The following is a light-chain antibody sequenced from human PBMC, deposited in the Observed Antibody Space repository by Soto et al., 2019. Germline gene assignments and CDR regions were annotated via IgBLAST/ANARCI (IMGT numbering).Light chain of an antibody. CDR1: SSDVGYYNY. V-gene: IGLV2-8*01. CDR3: SSYAGFNVV. CDR2: EVT. J-gene: IGLJ2*01. Sequence: QSALTQPPSASGSPGQSVTISCTGTSSDVGYYNYVSWYQQHPGKAPKLMIYEVTKRPSGVPDRFSGSKSGNTASLTVFGLQAEDEANYYCSSYAGFNVVFGGGTKLTVL.